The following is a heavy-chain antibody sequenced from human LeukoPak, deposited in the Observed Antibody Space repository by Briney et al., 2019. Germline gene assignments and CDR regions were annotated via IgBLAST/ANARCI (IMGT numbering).Heavy chain of an antibody. J-gene: IGHJ6*03. Sequence: GGSLRLSCAASGFTFSNYYMNWIRQAPGKGLEWVSYISSSGSSIYYADPVKGRFTISRDNAKNSLYLQMNSLRAEDTAVYYCARAGGGYYYYMDVWGKGTTVTVSS. D-gene: IGHD3-16*01. V-gene: IGHV3-11*04. CDR3: ARAGGGYYYYMDV. CDR2: ISSSGSSI. CDR1: GFTFSNYY.